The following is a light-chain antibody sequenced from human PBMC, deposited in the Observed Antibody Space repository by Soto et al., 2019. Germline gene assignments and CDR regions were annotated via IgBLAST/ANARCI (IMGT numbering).Light chain of an antibody. V-gene: IGLV2-8*01. CDR3: SSYAGSNNFDV. J-gene: IGLJ1*01. CDR1: SSDVGGYNY. Sequence: QSALTQPPSASGSPGQSVTISCTGTSSDVGGYNYVSWYQQHPGKAPKLVIYEVTKRPSGVPDRFSGSKSDNTASLTVSGLQAEDEADYYCSSYAGSNNFDVFGPGTKLTVL. CDR2: EVT.